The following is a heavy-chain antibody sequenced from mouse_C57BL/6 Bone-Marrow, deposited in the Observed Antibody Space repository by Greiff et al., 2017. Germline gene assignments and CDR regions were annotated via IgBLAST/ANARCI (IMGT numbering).Heavy chain of an antibody. Sequence: VQLQQSGPELVKPGASVKLSCKASGYTFTSYDINWVKQRPGPGLEWIGWIYPRDGSTKYNEKFKGKATLTVDTSSSTAYMELHSLTSEDSAVYFCATYYAMDDWGQGTSVTVSS. V-gene: IGHV1-85*01. J-gene: IGHJ4*01. CDR1: GYTFTSYD. CDR2: IYPRDGST. CDR3: ATYYAMDD.